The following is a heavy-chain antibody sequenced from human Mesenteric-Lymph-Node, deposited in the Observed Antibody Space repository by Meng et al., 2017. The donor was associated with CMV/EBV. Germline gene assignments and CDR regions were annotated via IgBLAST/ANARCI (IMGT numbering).Heavy chain of an antibody. Sequence: SGSLFTSHGFSWVRQAPGQGLEWMGWVSSYSGNTNYAQNVQGRVTMTTDTSTSTAYMELRSLRSDDTAVYFCARDGWACNGGSCSDYWGQGTLVTVSS. D-gene: IGHD2-15*01. V-gene: IGHV1-18*04. CDR1: GSLFTSHG. J-gene: IGHJ4*02. CDR2: VSSYSGNT. CDR3: ARDGWACNGGSCSDY.